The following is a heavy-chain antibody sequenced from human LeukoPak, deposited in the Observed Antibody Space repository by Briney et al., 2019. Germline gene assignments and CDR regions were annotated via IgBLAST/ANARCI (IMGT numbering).Heavy chain of an antibody. CDR1: GYSLSSGYY. CDR3: ARERDSSGYYSSFQH. CDR2: IYHSGST. D-gene: IGHD3-22*01. Sequence: SETLSLTCAVSGYSLSSGYYWGWIRQPPGEGLEWIGSIYHSGSTYYNPSLKSRVTISVDTSKNQFSLKLSSVTAADTAVYYCARERDSSGYYSSFQHWGQGTLVTVSS. J-gene: IGHJ1*01. V-gene: IGHV4-38-2*02.